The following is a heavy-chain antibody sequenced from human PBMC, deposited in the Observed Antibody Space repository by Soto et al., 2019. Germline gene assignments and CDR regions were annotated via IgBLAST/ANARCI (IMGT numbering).Heavy chain of an antibody. CDR2: IIPISGTA. J-gene: IGHJ6*02. V-gene: IGHV1-69*01. D-gene: IGHD2-2*01. Sequence: QVQLVQSGAEVKKPGSSVKVSCKASGGTFSSYAISWVRQAPGQGLEWRGGIIPISGTANYAKKFQGRVKITADESTSPASLELRSLRSEDTAEYYCARSHGSSTSLEIYYYYYYGMDVWGQGTTVTVSS. CDR3: ARSHGSSTSLEIYYYYYYGMDV. CDR1: GGTFSSYA.